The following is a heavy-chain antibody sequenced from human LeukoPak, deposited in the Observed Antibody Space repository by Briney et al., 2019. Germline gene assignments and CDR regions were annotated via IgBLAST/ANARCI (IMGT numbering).Heavy chain of an antibody. Sequence: GESLKISCKGSGYSFTSYWIGWVRQMPGKGLEWMGIIYPGDSDTRYSPSFQGQVTISADKSISTAYLQWSSLKASDTAMYYCARQWDYYGSGSYMGAFDIWGQGTMVTVSS. CDR2: IYPGDSDT. J-gene: IGHJ3*02. D-gene: IGHD3-10*01. V-gene: IGHV5-51*01. CDR3: ARQWDYYGSGSYMGAFDI. CDR1: GYSFTSYW.